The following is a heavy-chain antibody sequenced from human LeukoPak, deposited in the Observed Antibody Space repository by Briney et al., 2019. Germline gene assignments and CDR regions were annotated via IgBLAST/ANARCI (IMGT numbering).Heavy chain of an antibody. CDR1: GDSASTNSVA. J-gene: IGHJ6*02. CDR3: ASERYTSSRGSAWNYHYYGLGV. D-gene: IGHD6-19*01. Sequence: SGPTLVNPSQPLSLTSSISGDSASTNSVAWNWIRQSPSRGLEWLAKTNYSARRYAYYAASVKSRISISPDTSKNQFSLQLRSVSPEDTAVYYCASERYTSSRGSAWNYHYYGLGVWGQGTTVTVSS. CDR2: TNYSARRYA. V-gene: IGHV6-1*01.